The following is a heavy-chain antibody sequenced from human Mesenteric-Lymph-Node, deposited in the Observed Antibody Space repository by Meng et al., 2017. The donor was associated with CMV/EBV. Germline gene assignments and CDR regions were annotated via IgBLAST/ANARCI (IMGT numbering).Heavy chain of an antibody. CDR3: ARMVSVVPAAISFYYGMDV. J-gene: IGHJ6*02. CDR2: IYYSGST. D-gene: IGHD2-2*01. Sequence: SETLSLTCTVSGGSINDFYWSWIRQPPGKGLEWIGYIYYSGSTNYNPSLKSRVTISLDTSKNQFSLKLRSVTAADTAVYYCARMVSVVPAAISFYYGMDVWGQGTTVTV. CDR1: GGSINDFY. V-gene: IGHV4-59*01.